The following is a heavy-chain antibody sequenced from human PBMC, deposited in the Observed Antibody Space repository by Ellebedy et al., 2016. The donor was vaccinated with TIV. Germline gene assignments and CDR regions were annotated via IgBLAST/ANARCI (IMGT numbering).Heavy chain of an antibody. CDR3: ATLPPRAFYFDH. J-gene: IGHJ4*02. CDR2: ISLDSGAT. Sequence: VSVKVSCKASGYPMTGRYLHWVRQAPGQGLEWMGWISLDSGATNCAQRFQGRVTMTTDSSIPTAYMELSRLTSDDTAVYYCATLPPRAFYFDHWGQGTLVTVSS. CDR1: GYPMTGRY. D-gene: IGHD3-10*01. V-gene: IGHV1-2*02.